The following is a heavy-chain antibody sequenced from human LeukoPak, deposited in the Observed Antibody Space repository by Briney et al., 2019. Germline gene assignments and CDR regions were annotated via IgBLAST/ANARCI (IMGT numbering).Heavy chain of an antibody. D-gene: IGHD5-12*01. CDR1: GFTFSSYS. CDR3: ARDLKGKGYSGYDTVGY. J-gene: IGHJ4*02. Sequence: GGSLRLSCAASGFTFSSYSMNWVRQAPGKGLEWVSSISSSSSYIYYADSVKGRFTISRDNAKNSLYLQMNSLRAEDTAVYYCARDLKGKGYSGYDTVGYWGQGTPVTVSS. CDR2: ISSSSSYI. V-gene: IGHV3-21*01.